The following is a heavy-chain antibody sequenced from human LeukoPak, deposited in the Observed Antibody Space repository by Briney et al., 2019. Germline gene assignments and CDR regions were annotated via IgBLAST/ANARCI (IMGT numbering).Heavy chain of an antibody. CDR2: IYHSGST. CDR3: ARRYYYDEAYYFDY. D-gene: IGHD3-22*01. J-gene: IGHJ4*02. CDR1: GYSISSGYY. V-gene: IGHV4-38-2*02. Sequence: NPSETLSLTCTVSGYSISSGYYWGWIRQPPGKGLEWIGSIYHSGSTYYNPSLKSRVTISVDTSKNQFSLKLSSVTAADTAVYYCARRYYYDEAYYFDYWGQGTLVTVSS.